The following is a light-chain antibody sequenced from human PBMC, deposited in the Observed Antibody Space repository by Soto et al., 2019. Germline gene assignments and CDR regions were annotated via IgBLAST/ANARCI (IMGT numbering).Light chain of an antibody. CDR1: SSDIGTYNY. CDR3: SSYAGSINPYV. CDR2: EVT. J-gene: IGLJ1*01. Sequence: QSALTQPASVSGSPGQSITISCTGTSSDIGTYNYVSWYQQHPGKAPKLIIYEVTNRPSGVSARFSGSKSDIAASLTISGLQPADEADYYCSSYAGSINPYVFGTGTKLTVL. V-gene: IGLV2-14*01.